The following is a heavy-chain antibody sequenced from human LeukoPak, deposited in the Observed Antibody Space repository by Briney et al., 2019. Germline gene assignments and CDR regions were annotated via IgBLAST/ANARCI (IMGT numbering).Heavy chain of an antibody. V-gene: IGHV3-74*01. J-gene: IGHJ4*02. CDR2: TNSDGSST. CDR3: ARDSDGYFDY. Sequence: GGSLRLSCAASGFAFSSYWMHWVRHAPGKGLVWVSRTNSDGSSTSYADSVKGRFTISRDNAKNTLYLQMNSLRAEDTAVYYCARDSDGYFDYWGQGTLVTVSS. CDR1: GFAFSSYW.